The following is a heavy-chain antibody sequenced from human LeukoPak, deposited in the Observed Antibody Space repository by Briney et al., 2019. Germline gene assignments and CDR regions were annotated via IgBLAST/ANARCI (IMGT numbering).Heavy chain of an antibody. J-gene: IGHJ4*02. V-gene: IGHV1-69*05. CDR2: IIPIFGTA. D-gene: IGHD6-19*01. CDR3: GRELGRQWLVD. Sequence: SVKVSRKASGGTFSSYAISRVRQAPGQGLEWMGRIIPIFGTANYAQKFQGRVTITTDESTSTAYMELSSLRSEDTAVYYCGRELGRQWLVDWGQGTLVTVSS. CDR1: GGTFSSYA.